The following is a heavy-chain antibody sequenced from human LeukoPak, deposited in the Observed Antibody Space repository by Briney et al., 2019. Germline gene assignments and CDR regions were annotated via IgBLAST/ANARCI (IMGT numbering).Heavy chain of an antibody. CDR3: VKDGTRSLRGWFDP. CDR1: GFTFDDYA. CDR2: IYWNSGDI. V-gene: IGHV3-9*01. Sequence: PGGSLRLSCAASGFTFDDYAMHWVRQAPGKGLEWVSGIYWNSGDIGYADSVKGRFTISRDNAKSSLFLQMNSLRAEDTALYFCVKDGTRSLRGWFDPWGQGTLVTVSS. J-gene: IGHJ5*02.